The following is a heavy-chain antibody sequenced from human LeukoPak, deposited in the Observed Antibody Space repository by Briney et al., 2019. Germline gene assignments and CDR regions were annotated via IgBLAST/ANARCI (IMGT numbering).Heavy chain of an antibody. J-gene: IGHJ6*03. Sequence: SETLSLTCTVSGGYISSSSHYWGWIRQSPGKGLEWIGSINYSGSTSYNPSLKSRVAISVDTSKNHFSLNLSSVTATDTAVFYCAKLRNRYFQFYMGVWGTGTTVTVSS. CDR2: INYSGST. CDR3: AKLRNRYFQFYMGV. V-gene: IGHV4-39*02. CDR1: GGYISSSSHY. D-gene: IGHD3-9*01.